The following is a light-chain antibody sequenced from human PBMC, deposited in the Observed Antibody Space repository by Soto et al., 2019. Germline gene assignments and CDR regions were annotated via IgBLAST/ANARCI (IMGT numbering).Light chain of an antibody. CDR2: RNN. CDR1: RSNIGTSN. J-gene: IGLJ2*01. V-gene: IGLV1-44*01. Sequence: QSALTQPPSASGTPGQRVTISCSGSRSNIGTSNVNWYQQLPGTAPKLIIYRNNQRPSGVPDRFSASKSGTSASLAIAGLQSEDEADYHCAAWDDSVNGVVFGGGTKLTVL. CDR3: AAWDDSVNGVV.